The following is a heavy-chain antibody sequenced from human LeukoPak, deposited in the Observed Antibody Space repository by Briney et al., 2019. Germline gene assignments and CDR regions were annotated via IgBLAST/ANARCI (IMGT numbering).Heavy chain of an antibody. CDR2: IRSKAYGGTT. CDR1: GFTFGDYA. V-gene: IGHV3-49*03. J-gene: IGHJ4*02. D-gene: IGHD3-22*01. CDR3: TRGHSYFYDNSGSDY. Sequence: PGGSLRLSCTASGFTFGDYAMSWFRQAPGKGLEWVGFIRSKAYGGTTEYAATVKGRFTISRDDSKSSVYLQMNSLKTEDTAVYYCTRGHSYFYDNSGSDYWGQGTLVTVSS.